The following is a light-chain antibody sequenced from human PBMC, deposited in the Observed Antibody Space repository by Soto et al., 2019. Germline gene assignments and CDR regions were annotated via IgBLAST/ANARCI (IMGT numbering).Light chain of an antibody. V-gene: IGKV3-15*01. CDR3: KQYNNWPWT. J-gene: IGKJ1*01. CDR2: GAY. CDR1: QSISGN. Sequence: IVMTQSAATLPLSPGEGGPLSCRASQSISGNLAWYQQKPGQAHRLLIYGAYTRATGIQARFSGSGSGTEFTLTISSLQSEDFAVYYCKQYNNWPWTFGQGTKVDIK.